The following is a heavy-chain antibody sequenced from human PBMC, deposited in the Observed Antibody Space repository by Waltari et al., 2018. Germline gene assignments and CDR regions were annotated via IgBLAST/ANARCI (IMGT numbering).Heavy chain of an antibody. CDR2: INAGNCNT. V-gene: IGHV1-3*01. CDR3: ARGGDSYYYGSGHGHFDY. J-gene: IGHJ4*02. Sequence: QVQLVQSGAEVKKPGASVKVSCKASGYTFTSYAMHWVRQAPGQRLEGMGWINAGNCNTKYAQKFQGRVTITRDTSASTAYMELSSLRSEDTAVYYCARGGDSYYYGSGHGHFDYWGQGTLVTVSS. CDR1: GYTFTSYA. D-gene: IGHD3-10*01.